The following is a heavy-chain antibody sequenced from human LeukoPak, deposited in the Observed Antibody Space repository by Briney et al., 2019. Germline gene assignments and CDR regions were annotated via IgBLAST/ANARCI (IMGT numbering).Heavy chain of an antibody. Sequence: AGGSLRLSCAAPGFTFSSYSMNWVRQAPGKGLEGVSSISSSSRHIYYADSVKGRFTIFRDDAKNSLFLQMDSLRVEDTAMYYCVRDFSTVTTAYLHHWGQGTLLTVSS. J-gene: IGHJ1*01. CDR2: ISSSSRHI. CDR3: VRDFSTVTTAYLHH. CDR1: GFTFSSYS. D-gene: IGHD4-17*01. V-gene: IGHV3-21*04.